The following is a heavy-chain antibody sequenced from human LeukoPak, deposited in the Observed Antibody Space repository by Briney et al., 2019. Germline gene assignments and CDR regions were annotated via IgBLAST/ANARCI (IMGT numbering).Heavy chain of an antibody. D-gene: IGHD4-17*01. V-gene: IGHV4-59*08. CDR2: IYYSGST. Sequence: PSETLSLTCTVSGGSVSSYYWRWIRQPPGKGLEWIGYIYYSGSTNYNPSLKSRVTISVDTSKNQFSLKLSSVTAADTAVYYCASYGDSEDHIDAFDIWGHETKVTVSS. CDR1: GGSVSSYY. J-gene: IGHJ3*02. CDR3: ASYGDSEDHIDAFDI.